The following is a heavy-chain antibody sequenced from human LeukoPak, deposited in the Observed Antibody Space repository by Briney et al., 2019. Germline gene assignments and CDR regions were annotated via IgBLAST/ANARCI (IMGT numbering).Heavy chain of an antibody. D-gene: IGHD6-13*01. J-gene: IGHJ4*02. Sequence: GGSLRLSCAASGFTLSSYGMHWVRQAPGKGLEWVAFIRYDGSNKYYAGSVKGRFTISRDNSKNTLYLQMNSLRAEDTAVYYCAKDRYSSSWYPDYWGQGTLVTVSS. CDR3: AKDRYSSSWYPDY. CDR2: IRYDGSNK. V-gene: IGHV3-30*02. CDR1: GFTLSSYG.